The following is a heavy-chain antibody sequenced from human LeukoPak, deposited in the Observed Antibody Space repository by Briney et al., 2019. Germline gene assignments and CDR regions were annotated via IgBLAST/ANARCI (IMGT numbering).Heavy chain of an antibody. Sequence: SETLSLTCTVSGGSISSYYWGWIRQPPGKGLEWIGSIYYSGSTYYNPSLKSRVTISVDTSKNQFSLKLSSVTAADTAVYYCARIYGDYVNYFDYWGQGTLVTVSS. CDR1: GGSISSYY. V-gene: IGHV4-39*07. CDR2: IYYSGST. D-gene: IGHD4-17*01. CDR3: ARIYGDYVNYFDY. J-gene: IGHJ4*02.